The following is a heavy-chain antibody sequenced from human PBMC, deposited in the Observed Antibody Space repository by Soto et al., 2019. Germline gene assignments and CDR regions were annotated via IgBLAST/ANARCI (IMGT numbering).Heavy chain of an antibody. J-gene: IGHJ4*02. V-gene: IGHV6-1*01. CDR1: GDSVSNDRAT. Sequence: QSQTLSLTCAISGDSVSNDRATWNWIRQSPSRGLEWLGRTYFRSKWYNHYALSVRSRITINPDTSKNQFSLELRSVTPEDTAMYYCAREVRTGYSGYAASAWYVYWGQGTLVTVSS. CDR2: TYFRSKWYN. CDR3: AREVRTGYSGYAASAWYVY. D-gene: IGHD5-12*01.